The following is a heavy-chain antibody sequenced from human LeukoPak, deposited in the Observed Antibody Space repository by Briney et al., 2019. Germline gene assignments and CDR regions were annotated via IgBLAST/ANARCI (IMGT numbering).Heavy chain of an antibody. V-gene: IGHV3-7*01. J-gene: IGHJ4*02. Sequence: GGSLRLSCVASGLSFSNSWMTWVRQAPGKGLEWVAIVNPDGSARVHAYSVTDRFPLSRHNAQNSFFLQMHSMRVEDTAVYSCARDRAGGDYHYWGQGTLVTVPS. CDR3: ARDRAGGDYHY. CDR2: VNPDGSAR. CDR1: GLSFSNSW. D-gene: IGHD3-16*01.